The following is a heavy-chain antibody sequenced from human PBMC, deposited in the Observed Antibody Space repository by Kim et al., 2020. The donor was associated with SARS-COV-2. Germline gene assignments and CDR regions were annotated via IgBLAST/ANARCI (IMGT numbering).Heavy chain of an antibody. CDR2: ISSSSYI. Sequence: GGSLRLSCAASGFTFSSYSMNWVRQAPGKGLEWVSSISSSSYIYYADSVKGRFTISRDNAKNSLYLQMNSLRAEDTAVYYCASTPVVVVAATLGRYWYYFDYWGQGTLVTVSS. CDR1: GFTFSSYS. D-gene: IGHD2-15*01. V-gene: IGHV3-21*01. J-gene: IGHJ4*02. CDR3: ASTPVVVVAATLGRYWYYFDY.